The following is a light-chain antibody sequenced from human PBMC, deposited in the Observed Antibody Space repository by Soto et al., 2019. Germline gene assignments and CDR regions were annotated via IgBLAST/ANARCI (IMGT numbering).Light chain of an antibody. J-gene: IGKJ2*01. CDR1: QTISTY. CDR3: QQSLGIPYT. Sequence: DIQMTQSPSSLSASVGDRVTITCLASQTISTYLNWYQQKPGKAPKLLIYAASSLQSGVPSRFSGSGSGADFTLTISSLQPEDFATYYCQQSLGIPYTFGQGTKLEIK. V-gene: IGKV1-39*01. CDR2: AAS.